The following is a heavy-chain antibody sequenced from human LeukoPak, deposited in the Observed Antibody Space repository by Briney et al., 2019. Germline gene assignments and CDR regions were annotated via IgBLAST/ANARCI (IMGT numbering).Heavy chain of an antibody. Sequence: SETLSLTCSVSGYSISSGYYWGWIRQPPGKGLEWIGSIYHSGRTYFNPSLKSRVTISVDTPKNQLSLKLSSVTAAHTAVYYCARESNYHGSGTGWFDPWGQGTLVTVSS. CDR1: GYSISSGYY. CDR2: IYHSGRT. V-gene: IGHV4-38-2*02. J-gene: IGHJ5*02. CDR3: ARESNYHGSGTGWFDP. D-gene: IGHD3-10*01.